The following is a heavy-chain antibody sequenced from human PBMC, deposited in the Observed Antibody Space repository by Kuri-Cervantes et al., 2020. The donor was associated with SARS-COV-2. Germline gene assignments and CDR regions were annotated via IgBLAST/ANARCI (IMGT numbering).Heavy chain of an antibody. Sequence: GGSLRLSCAASGFTFSSYGMHWVRQAPGKGLEWVAFIRYDGSNKYYADSVKGRFTISRDNSKNTLYLQMNSLRAEDTAVYYCAKVVSYRYYYYMDAWGKGTTVTVSS. CDR3: AKVVSYRYYYYMDA. CDR2: IRYDGSNK. V-gene: IGHV3-30*02. D-gene: IGHD1-26*01. CDR1: GFTFSSYG. J-gene: IGHJ6*03.